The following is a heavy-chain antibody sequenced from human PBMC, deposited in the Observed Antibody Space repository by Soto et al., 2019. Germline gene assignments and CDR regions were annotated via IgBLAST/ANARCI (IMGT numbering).Heavy chain of an antibody. CDR3: ARAEGIKGDYYYGMDV. V-gene: IGHV1-69*13. CDR1: SGTFSSYA. D-gene: IGHD6-13*01. CDR2: IIALFGTS. J-gene: IGHJ6*02. Sequence: SAKISSKASSGTFSSYAISWVRQPPGQEREWLGGIIALFGTSTDAQTFQRRLTITSDETTSTTYMELSSRRTQCTAVYYCARAEGIKGDYYYGMDVWGQGTTVTVSS.